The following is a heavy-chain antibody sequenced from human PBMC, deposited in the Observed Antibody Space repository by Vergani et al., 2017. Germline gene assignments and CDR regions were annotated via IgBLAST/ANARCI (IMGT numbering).Heavy chain of an antibody. CDR1: GGSISSGDYY. Sequence: QVQLQESGPGLVKPSQTLSLTCTVSGGSISSGDYYWSWIRQPPGKGLEWIGYIYYSGSTYYNPSLKSRVTISVDTSKHQFSLKLSSVTAADTAVYYCARVGRSVGAATFNWFDPWGQGTLVTVSA. D-gene: IGHD6-25*01. J-gene: IGHJ5*02. CDR2: IYYSGST. CDR3: ARVGRSVGAATFNWFDP. V-gene: IGHV4-30-4*08.